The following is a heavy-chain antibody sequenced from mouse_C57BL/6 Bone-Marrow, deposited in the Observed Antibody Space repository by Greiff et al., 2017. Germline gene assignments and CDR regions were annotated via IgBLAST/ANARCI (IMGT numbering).Heavy chain of an antibody. J-gene: IGHJ4*01. Sequence: EVQLVESGGGLVKPGGSLKLSCAASGFTFSSYAMSWVRQTPEKRLEWVATISDGGGYTYYPDNVKGRFTISRDNAKNNLYLQMSHLKSEDTAMYYCAREGIYYDYDGGYYYAMDYWGQGTSVTVSS. CDR1: GFTFSSYA. CDR2: ISDGGGYT. CDR3: AREGIYYDYDGGYYYAMDY. V-gene: IGHV5-4*01. D-gene: IGHD2-4*01.